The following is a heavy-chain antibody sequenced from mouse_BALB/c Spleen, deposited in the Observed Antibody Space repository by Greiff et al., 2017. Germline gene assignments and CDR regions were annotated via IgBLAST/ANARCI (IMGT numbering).Heavy chain of an antibody. CDR1: GFTFSSYT. D-gene: IGHD4-1*01. CDR2: ISSGGSYT. V-gene: IGHV5-6-4*01. CDR3: TREGGTGYAMDY. Sequence: EVKLMESGGGLVKPGGSLKLSCAASGFTFSSYTMSWVRQTPEKRLEWVATISSGGSYTYYPDSVKGRFTISRDNAKNTLYLQMSSLKSEDTAMYYCTREGGTGYAMDYWGQGTSVTVSS. J-gene: IGHJ4*01.